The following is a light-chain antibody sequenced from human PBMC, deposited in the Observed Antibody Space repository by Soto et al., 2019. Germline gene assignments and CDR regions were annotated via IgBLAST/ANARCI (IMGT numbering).Light chain of an antibody. Sequence: QSALTQPASVSGSPGQSITISCTGTSSDVGSYNLVSWYQQHPGKAPKLMIYECSKRPSGVSNRFSDSKSGNTASLTISGLQAEDEADYDCAAWDDSLRAVVFGGGTKLTVL. CDR3: AAWDDSLRAVV. CDR1: SSDVGSYNL. J-gene: IGLJ2*01. V-gene: IGLV2-23*01. CDR2: ECS.